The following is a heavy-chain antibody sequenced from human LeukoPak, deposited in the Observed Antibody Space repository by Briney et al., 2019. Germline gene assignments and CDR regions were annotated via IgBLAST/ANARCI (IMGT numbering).Heavy chain of an antibody. J-gene: IGHJ3*02. CDR3: AKTTIVGVTVDAFDI. CDR1: GFTFSDYS. CDR2: ISSSSSTV. Sequence: GGSLRLSCAGGFTFSDYSMNWIRQAPGKGLEWVSYISSSSSTVYYTDSVKGRFTISRDNSKNTLSLQMISLRAEDTAVYYCAKTTIVGVTVDAFDIWGQGTMVTVSS. V-gene: IGHV3-48*01. D-gene: IGHD1-26*01.